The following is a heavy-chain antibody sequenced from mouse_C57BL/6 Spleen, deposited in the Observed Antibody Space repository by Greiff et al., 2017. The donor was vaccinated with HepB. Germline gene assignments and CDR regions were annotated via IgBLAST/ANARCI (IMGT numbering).Heavy chain of an antibody. CDR3: ARKPYGNYDAMDY. CDR1: GYAFSSSW. CDR2: IYPGDGDT. D-gene: IGHD2-1*01. J-gene: IGHJ4*01. V-gene: IGHV1-82*01. Sequence: VQLQQSGPELVKPGASVKISCKASGYAFSSSWMNWVKQRPGKGLEWIGRIYPGDGDTNYNGKFKGKATLTADKSSSTAYMQLSSLTSEDSAVYFCARKPYGNYDAMDYWGQGTSVTVSS.